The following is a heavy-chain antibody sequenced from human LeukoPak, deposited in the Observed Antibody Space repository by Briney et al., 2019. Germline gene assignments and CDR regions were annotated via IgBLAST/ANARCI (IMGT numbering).Heavy chain of an antibody. CDR2: INPNRGGT. J-gene: IGHJ3*02. CDR3: ARASMVRGVIDAFDI. V-gene: IGHV1-2*02. Sequence: ASVKVFRKASGYTFTGYYMHWARDPPGQGREWVGWINPNRGGTKYAQKFQGRVTMTRDKSISTAYMELSRLRSDDTAVYYCARASMVRGVIDAFDIWGQGTRVTVSS. D-gene: IGHD3-10*01. CDR1: GYTFTGYY.